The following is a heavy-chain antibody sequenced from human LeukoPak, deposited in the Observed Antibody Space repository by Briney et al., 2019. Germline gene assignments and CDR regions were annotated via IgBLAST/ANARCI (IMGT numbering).Heavy chain of an antibody. Sequence: GGSLRLSCAASGFTFSSYSMNWVRQAPGKGLEWVSSISSSSSYIYYADSVKGRFTISRDNAKNSLYLQMNSLRAEDTAVYYCAKVARYCSSTSCSHAFYYYYYMDVWGKGTTVTVSS. CDR3: AKVARYCSSTSCSHAFYYYYYMDV. CDR1: GFTFSSYS. V-gene: IGHV3-21*01. J-gene: IGHJ6*03. D-gene: IGHD2-2*01. CDR2: ISSSSSYI.